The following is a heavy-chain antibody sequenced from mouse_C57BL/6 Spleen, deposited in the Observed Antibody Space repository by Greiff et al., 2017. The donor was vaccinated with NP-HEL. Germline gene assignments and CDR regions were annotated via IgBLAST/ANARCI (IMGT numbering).Heavy chain of an antibody. CDR3: ASRDDDGYRWYFDV. CDR2: ISSGGSYT. Sequence: EVQVVESGGDLVKPGGSLKLSCAASGFTFSSYGMSWVRQTPDKRLEWVATISSGGSYTYYPDSVKGRFTISRDNAKNTLYLQMSSLKSEDTAMYYCASRDDDGYRWYFDVWGTGTTVTDSS. J-gene: IGHJ1*03. V-gene: IGHV5-6*01. CDR1: GFTFSSYG. D-gene: IGHD2-3*01.